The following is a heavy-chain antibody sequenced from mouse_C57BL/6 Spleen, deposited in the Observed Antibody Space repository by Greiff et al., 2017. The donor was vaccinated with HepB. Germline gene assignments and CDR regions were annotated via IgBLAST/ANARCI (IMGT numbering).Heavy chain of an antibody. Sequence: VQLQQSGPGLVAPSQSLSITCTVSGFSLTSYGVSWVRQPPGKGLEWLGVIWGDGSTNYHSALISRLSISKDNSKSQVFLKLNSLQTDDTATYYCAIFITTVVGYAMDYWGQGTSVTVSS. CDR2: IWGDGST. V-gene: IGHV2-3*01. CDR3: AIFITTVVGYAMDY. J-gene: IGHJ4*01. CDR1: GFSLTSYG. D-gene: IGHD1-1*01.